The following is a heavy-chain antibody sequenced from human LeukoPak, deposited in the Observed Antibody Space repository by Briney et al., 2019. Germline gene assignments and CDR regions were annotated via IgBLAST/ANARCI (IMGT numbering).Heavy chain of an antibody. V-gene: IGHV5-51*01. CDR1: GYSFTSYW. CDR2: IYPGDSDT. CDR3: ARIGVILTGYYPFDY. J-gene: IGHJ4*02. Sequence: GESLKISCKGSGYSFTSYWIGRVRQMPGKGLEWMGIIYPGDSDTRYSPSFQGQVTISADKSISTAYLQWSSLKASDTAMYYCARIGVILTGYYPFDYWGQGTLVTVSS. D-gene: IGHD3-9*01.